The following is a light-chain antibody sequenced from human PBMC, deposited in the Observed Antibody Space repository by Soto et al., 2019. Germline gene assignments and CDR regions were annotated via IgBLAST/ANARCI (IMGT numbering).Light chain of an antibody. J-gene: IGKJ1*01. Sequence: DIVMTQSPLTLPVTPGEPASISCRSSQSLLRSNRYNALDWYLQKPGQSPQLLIYLGSNRASGVPDRFSGSGSDTYFTLEISRVEADDVGVYYCMQPLENFRTFGQGTKVDIK. CDR1: QSLLRSNRYNA. CDR2: LGS. V-gene: IGKV2-28*01. CDR3: MQPLENFRT.